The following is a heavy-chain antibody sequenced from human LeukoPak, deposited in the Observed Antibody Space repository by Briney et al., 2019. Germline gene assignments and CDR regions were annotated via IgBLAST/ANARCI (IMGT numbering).Heavy chain of an antibody. Sequence: PGGSLRLSCAASGFTFDDYAMDWVRQAPGKCLEWVSLITGDGRNTYYADSVEGRFTISRDNSKNSLYLQMNSLRIEDTAFYYCAKPRGSGWFPFDYWGQGTLVTVSS. D-gene: IGHD6-19*01. J-gene: IGHJ4*02. CDR2: ITGDGRNT. V-gene: IGHV3-43*02. CDR3: AKPRGSGWFPFDY. CDR1: GFTFDDYA.